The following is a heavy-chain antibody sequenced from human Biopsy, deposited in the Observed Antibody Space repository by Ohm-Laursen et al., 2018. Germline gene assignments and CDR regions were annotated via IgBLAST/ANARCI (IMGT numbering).Heavy chain of an antibody. V-gene: IGHV4-34*01. CDR1: GGSFSGYY. J-gene: IGHJ4*01. CDR3: ARIYFYGLGSSDFFFDV. CDR2: INDSGRT. D-gene: IGHD3-10*01. Sequence: SETLSLTCGVYGGSFSGYYCSWIRQPPGKGLEWIGEINDSGRTNYNPSLRSRVTFSVDTSKNQFSLKLSSVTARDTADYYCARIYFYGLGSSDFFFDVWGHGTPVAVSS.